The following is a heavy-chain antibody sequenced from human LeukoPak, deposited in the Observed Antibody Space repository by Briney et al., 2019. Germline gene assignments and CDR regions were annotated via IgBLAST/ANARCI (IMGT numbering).Heavy chain of an antibody. J-gene: IGHJ5*02. V-gene: IGHV3-74*01. D-gene: IGHD6-6*01. CDR1: GFTFSRYW. CDR2: IDTDGSNT. CDR3: ARSYSSSSEGDWFDP. Sequence: PGGSLRLSCAASGFTFSRYWMHWVRQAPGKGLVWVSRIDTDGSNTNYADSVKGRFTISRDNAKNTLYLQMNSLRAEDTAVYYCARSYSSSSEGDWFDPWGQGTLVTVSS.